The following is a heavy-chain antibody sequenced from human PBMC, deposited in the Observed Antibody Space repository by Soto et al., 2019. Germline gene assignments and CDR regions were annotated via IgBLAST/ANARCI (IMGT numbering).Heavy chain of an antibody. V-gene: IGHV1-18*01. Sequence: LVQSGAEVKKTGASVKVSCKASGYTFTNYGISWVRQAPGQGLEWMGWISGYNGNTKYAQNLQGRVTMTTDTSTTTAYMEVRSLRSDDTAVYYCARDYDYMDVWGKGTTVTVSS. CDR2: ISGYNGNT. CDR3: ARDYDYMDV. J-gene: IGHJ6*03. CDR1: GYTFTNYG.